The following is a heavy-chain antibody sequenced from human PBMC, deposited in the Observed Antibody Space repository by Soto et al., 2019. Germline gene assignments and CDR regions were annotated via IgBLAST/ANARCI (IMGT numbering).Heavy chain of an antibody. CDR2: IYHSGST. CDR1: GGSISSGGYS. D-gene: IGHD5-12*01. Sequence: SETLSLTCAVSGGSISSGGYSWSWIRQPPGKGLEWIGYIYHSGSTYYNPSLKSRVTISVDRSKNQFSLKLSSVTAADTAVYYCATSASGYVFRFDYWGQGTLVTVPS. V-gene: IGHV4-30-2*01. CDR3: ATSASGYVFRFDY. J-gene: IGHJ4*02.